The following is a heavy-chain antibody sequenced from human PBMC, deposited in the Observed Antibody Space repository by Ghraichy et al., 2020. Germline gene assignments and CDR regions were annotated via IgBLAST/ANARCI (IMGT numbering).Heavy chain of an antibody. CDR3: AKVHLEYCAGGSCQYFDQ. CDR1: GFAFSVFG. V-gene: IGHV3-30*18. D-gene: IGHD2-15*01. CDR2: ITEDGNDK. Sequence: LSLTCAASGFAFSVFGIHWVRQAPGKGLEWVAAITEDGNDKYYLDSVKGRFIISRDNSKNTLYLQMSSLRVEDTALYYCAKVHLEYCAGGSCQYFDQWSQRSLVSVSP. J-gene: IGHJ4*02.